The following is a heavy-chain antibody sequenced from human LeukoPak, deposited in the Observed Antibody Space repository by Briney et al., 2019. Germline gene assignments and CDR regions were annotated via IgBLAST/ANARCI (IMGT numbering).Heavy chain of an antibody. CDR2: INHRGSI. V-gene: IGHV4-34*01. CDR3: ARVPGRAFNYSYGYWVFVY. CDR1: GGSLSSGGYY. D-gene: IGHD5-18*01. J-gene: IGHJ4*02. Sequence: PSETLSLTRTVSGGSLSSGGYYWSWIRHHPGTGLEWIGEINHRGSINYNPSLKSRVSISVGRSKNQFYLKLSSVTAADTAVYYCARVPGRAFNYSYGYWVFVYWRQGRLV.